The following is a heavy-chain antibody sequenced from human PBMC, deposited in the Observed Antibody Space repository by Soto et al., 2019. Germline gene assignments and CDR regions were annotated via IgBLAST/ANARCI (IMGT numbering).Heavy chain of an antibody. CDR1: GFTFSDYA. Sequence: EVQLLESGGGLVQPGGSLRLSCAASGFTFSDYAMNWVRQGPGGGLEWVSSIHGHGGGIYYADSVKGRFTISRDNSKNTRYLQMDSLRPQNTAVYYCASMGAIVDRPAATIVYWGQVTLVTVSS. CDR3: ASMGAIVDRPAATIVY. J-gene: IGHJ4*02. D-gene: IGHD2-2*01. CDR2: IHGHGGGI. V-gene: IGHV3-23*01.